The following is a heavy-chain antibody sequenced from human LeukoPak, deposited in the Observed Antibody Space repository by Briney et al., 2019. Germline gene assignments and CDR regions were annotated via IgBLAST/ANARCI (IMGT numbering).Heavy chain of an antibody. CDR2: IKKDGIEK. D-gene: IGHD2-2*01. Sequence: GGSLRLSCAASGFKFSDYGMSWVRQAPGKGLEWVANIKKDGIEKYYVESVKGRFTISRDNAKNSLSLQMNSLRAEDTAVYYCARGGYSSRSGGYYFDIWGQGTLVTVSS. J-gene: IGHJ4*02. CDR1: GFKFSDYG. CDR3: ARGGYSSRSGGYYFDI. V-gene: IGHV3-7*01.